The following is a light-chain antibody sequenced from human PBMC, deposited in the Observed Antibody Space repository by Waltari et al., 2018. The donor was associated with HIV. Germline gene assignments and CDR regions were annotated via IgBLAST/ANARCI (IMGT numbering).Light chain of an antibody. J-gene: IGLJ1*01. CDR3: ISYTTSSTPYV. V-gene: IGLV2-14*01. CDR2: EGS. CDR1: SSDVGGYNF. Sequence: QSALTQPASVSGSPGQSITISCTGTSSDVGGYNFVSWYQHYPGKAPKLMIYEGSNRPSGVSDRFSCSKSANTASLTISGLRAEDEADYYCISYTTSSTPYVLGTGTTVTVL.